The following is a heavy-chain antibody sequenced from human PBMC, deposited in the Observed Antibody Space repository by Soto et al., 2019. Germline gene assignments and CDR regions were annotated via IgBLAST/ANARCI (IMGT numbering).Heavy chain of an antibody. J-gene: IGHJ3*02. CDR2: INPSGGIT. CDR3: ARRSIFTWSDAFDI. D-gene: IGHD3-3*01. CDR1: GYTFTSYY. Sequence: GASVKVSCKAAGYTFTSYYMHWVRQAPGQGLEWMGFINPSGGITTYAQKFQARVTMTSDTSTSTVYMELRTLKSEDTAVYYCARRSIFTWSDAFDIWGQGTMVTV. V-gene: IGHV1-46*01.